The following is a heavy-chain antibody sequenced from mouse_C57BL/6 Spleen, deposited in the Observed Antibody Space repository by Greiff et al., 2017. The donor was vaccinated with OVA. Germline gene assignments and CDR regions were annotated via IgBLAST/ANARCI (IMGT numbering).Heavy chain of an antibody. V-gene: IGHV1-15*01. D-gene: IGHD1-1*01. CDR3: TTITTAFDY. CDR1: GYTFTDYE. J-gene: IGHJ2*01. CDR2: IDPETGGT. Sequence: QVQLKESGAELVRPGASVTLSCKASGYTFTDYEMHWVKQTPVHGLEWIGAIDPETGGTTYTQKFKGKAILTADKSSSTAYMELRSLTSEDSAVYYCTTITTAFDYWGQGTTLTVSS.